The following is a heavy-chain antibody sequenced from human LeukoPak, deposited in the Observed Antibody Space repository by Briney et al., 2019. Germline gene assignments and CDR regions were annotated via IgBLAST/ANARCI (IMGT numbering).Heavy chain of an antibody. CDR3: ARGGGLGDAFNM. D-gene: IGHD3/OR15-3a*01. CDR1: GYTFTNYY. J-gene: IGHJ3*02. CDR2: INPSSGGT. Sequence: ASVTVSCKASGYTFTNYYIHWMRQAPGQGLEWMGWINPSSGGTNFAQKFQGRVTMTRDTSTSTLYMELSSLRSEDTAVYYCARGGGLGDAFNMWGQGTMVTVS. V-gene: IGHV1-2*02.